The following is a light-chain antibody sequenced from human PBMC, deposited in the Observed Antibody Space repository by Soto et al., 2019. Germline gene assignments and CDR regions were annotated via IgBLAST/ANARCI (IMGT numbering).Light chain of an antibody. CDR1: NSVSSN. V-gene: IGKV3-15*01. CDR3: QQYKKGLHP. Sequence: EIVMTQSPATLSVSPGERATLSCRASNSVSSNLAWYQQTVGQAPSLINYDASTRATAIPARFSGSGSGTDCHLTISSLKADDVAVYHCQQYKKGLHPFGQGTKLEIK. CDR2: DAS. J-gene: IGKJ2*01.